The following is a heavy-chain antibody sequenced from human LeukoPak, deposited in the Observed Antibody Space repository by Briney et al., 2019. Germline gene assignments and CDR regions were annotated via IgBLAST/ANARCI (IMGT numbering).Heavy chain of an antibody. CDR1: GFRFDSFY. CDR3: ASSLIVASEDY. V-gene: IGHV3-11*04. D-gene: IGHD3-22*01. J-gene: IGHJ4*02. Sequence: KTGGSLRLSCAASGFRFDSFYMGWIRQVPGKGLDYIALISASGAVPYYAESVEGRFTICMDNAKNSVSLQMNSLSADDTAIYYCASSLIVASEDYWGQGTQVIVSS. CDR2: ISASGAVP.